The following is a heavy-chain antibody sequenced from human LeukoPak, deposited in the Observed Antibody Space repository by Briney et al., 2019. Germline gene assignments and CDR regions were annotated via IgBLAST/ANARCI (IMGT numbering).Heavy chain of an antibody. Sequence: PSQTLSLTCTVSGDSINSNDYYWSWIRQPPGKGLDWIVYIYYSGSTYYNSPLKSRVTMSVDTSKNQFSLKLNSVTAADTAVYYCARGCGYTSTRPLNWGQGILVTVSS. D-gene: IGHD6-13*01. V-gene: IGHV4-30-4*08. CDR1: GDSINSNDYY. J-gene: IGHJ4*02. CDR3: ARGCGYTSTRPLN. CDR2: IYYSGST.